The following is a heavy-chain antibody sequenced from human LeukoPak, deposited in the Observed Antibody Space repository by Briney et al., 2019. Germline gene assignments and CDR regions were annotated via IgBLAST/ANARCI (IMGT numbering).Heavy chain of an antibody. D-gene: IGHD3-10*01. V-gene: IGHV4-38-2*01. Sequence: PSETLSLTCAVSGYSISNGYYWGWIRQPPGKGLEWIGSIYHSGSTYYNPSLKSRVTISVDTSKNQFSLKLSSVTAADTAVYYCARLTISGDYFDYWGQGTLVTVSS. CDR2: IYHSGST. CDR1: GYSISNGYY. J-gene: IGHJ4*02. CDR3: ARLTISGDYFDY.